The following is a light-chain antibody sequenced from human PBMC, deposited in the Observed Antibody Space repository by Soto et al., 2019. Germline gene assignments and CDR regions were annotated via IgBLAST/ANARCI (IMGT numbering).Light chain of an antibody. J-gene: IGKJ1*01. CDR1: QSIRNW. CDR3: QQYNNYSRT. V-gene: IGKV1-5*03. CDR2: EAS. Sequence: DIQITQSPSTLSASIGDRVTITCRASQSIRNWLAWYQQKPGKAPKLLIYEASNLQRGVPSRYSGSGSGPEFNLTISSLQPDDFATFYGQQYNNYSRTFGQGTKVEIK.